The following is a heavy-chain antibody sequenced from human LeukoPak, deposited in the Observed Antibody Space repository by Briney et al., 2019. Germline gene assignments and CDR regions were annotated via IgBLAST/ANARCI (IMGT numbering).Heavy chain of an antibody. Sequence: SETLSLTCAVYGGSFSGYYWSWIRQPPGKGLEWIGEINHSGSTNYSPSLKSRVTISVDTSKNQFSLKLSSVTAADTAVYYCARDGAIAVAGTKRSFDYWGQGTLVTVSS. D-gene: IGHD6-19*01. CDR1: GGSFSGYY. V-gene: IGHV4-34*01. CDR2: INHSGST. J-gene: IGHJ4*02. CDR3: ARDGAIAVAGTKRSFDY.